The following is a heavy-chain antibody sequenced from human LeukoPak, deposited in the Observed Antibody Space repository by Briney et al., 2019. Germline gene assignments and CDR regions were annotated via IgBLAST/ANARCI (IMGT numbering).Heavy chain of an antibody. D-gene: IGHD3-16*02. J-gene: IGHJ4*02. CDR1: GGSISSSSYY. V-gene: IGHV4-39*07. CDR2: IYYSGTT. Sequence: SETLSLTCTVSGGSISSSSYYWGWIRQPPGKGLEWIGNIYYSGTTYYNPSLMSRVTISVDTSKNQFSLKLSSVTAADTAVYYCARGLTTRGSMITFGGVIAPFDYWGQGTLVTVSS. CDR3: ARGLTTRGSMITFGGVIAPFDY.